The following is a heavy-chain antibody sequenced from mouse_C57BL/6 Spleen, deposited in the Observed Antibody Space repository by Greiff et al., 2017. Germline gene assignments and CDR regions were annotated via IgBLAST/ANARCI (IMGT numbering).Heavy chain of an antibody. CDR3: ARGTWYYYGSSFAY. V-gene: IGHV1-7*01. D-gene: IGHD1-1*01. CDR1: GYTFPSYW. CDR2: LNPSSGYP. J-gene: IGHJ3*01. Sequence: QFQLQQPGAELATPGASVKLSCKASGYTFPSYWMHWVKQRPGQGLEWIGYLNPSSGYPKYNQKFKDKATLAADKSSSTAYMQLSSLTYEDSEDYYSARGTWYYYGSSFAYWGQGTLVTVSA.